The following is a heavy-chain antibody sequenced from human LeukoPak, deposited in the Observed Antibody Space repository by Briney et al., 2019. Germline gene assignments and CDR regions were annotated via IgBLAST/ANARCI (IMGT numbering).Heavy chain of an antibody. V-gene: IGHV4-39*02. J-gene: IGHJ4*02. CDR3: ARDMLWYPFDY. D-gene: IGHD2-8*01. Sequence: SETLSLXCTVSGGSISSSSYYWGWIRQPPGKGLEWIGSIYYSGITYYNPSLKSRVTISVDTSKNQFSLKLSSVTAADTAVYYCARDMLWYPFDYWGQGTLVTVSS. CDR1: GGSISSSSYY. CDR2: IYYSGIT.